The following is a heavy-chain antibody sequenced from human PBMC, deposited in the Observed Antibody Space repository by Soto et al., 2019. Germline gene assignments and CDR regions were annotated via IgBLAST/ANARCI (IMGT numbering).Heavy chain of an antibody. D-gene: IGHD3-22*01. J-gene: IGHJ4*02. V-gene: IGHV3-23*01. CDR1: GFIFGIYA. Sequence: QPGGSLRLSCVASGFIFGIYAMSWVRQSPEKGLEWVSTISGDGDTSYADFVRGRFTISRDNSKNTLYLQMNSLRAEDTAVYYCAKDAPGSGWLSDYWGRGTLVTVSS. CDR3: AKDAPGSGWLSDY. CDR2: ISGDGDT.